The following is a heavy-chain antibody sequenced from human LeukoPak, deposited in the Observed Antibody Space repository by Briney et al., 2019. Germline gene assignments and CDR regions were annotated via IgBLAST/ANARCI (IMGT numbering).Heavy chain of an antibody. V-gene: IGHV4-39*01. D-gene: IGHD3-10*01. Sequence: SETLSLTCTVSGDSISSTSYYWDWIRQPPGKGLEWIGSIYNSGTTYYNPPLKSRVTISVDTSKNQFSLKVSSVTAADTAVYYCASRVYGLGSFNYWGQGTLVTVSS. CDR3: ASRVYGLGSFNY. CDR1: GDSISSTSYY. J-gene: IGHJ4*01. CDR2: IYNSGTT.